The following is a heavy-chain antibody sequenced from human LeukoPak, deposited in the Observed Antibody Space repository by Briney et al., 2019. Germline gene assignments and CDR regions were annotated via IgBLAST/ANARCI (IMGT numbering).Heavy chain of an antibody. D-gene: IGHD2-2*01. CDR1: GFTFSSYG. J-gene: IGHJ4*02. V-gene: IGHV3-33*06. Sequence: GGSLRLSCAASGFTFSSYGMHWVRQAPGKGLEWVAVIWYDGSNKYYADSVKGRFTISRDSSNNTLYLQMNSLRADDTAVYFCAKVMTPYCSSASCLIFDFWGQGTQVTVSS. CDR2: IWYDGSNK. CDR3: AKVMTPYCSSASCLIFDF.